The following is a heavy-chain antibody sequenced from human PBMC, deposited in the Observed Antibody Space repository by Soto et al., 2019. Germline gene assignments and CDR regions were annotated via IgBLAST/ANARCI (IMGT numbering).Heavy chain of an antibody. Sequence: TSETLSLTCSVSGDSISNLDYFWAWIRQPPGQALEYIGYIYKSATTYYNPSFESRVAISVDTSKSQFTLNVTSVTAADTAVYFCARGRYCLTGRCFPNWFDSWGQGALVTVSS. CDR2: IYKSATT. V-gene: IGHV4-30-4*01. CDR3: ARGRYCLTGRCFPNWFDS. J-gene: IGHJ5*01. D-gene: IGHD7-27*01. CDR1: GDSISNLDYF.